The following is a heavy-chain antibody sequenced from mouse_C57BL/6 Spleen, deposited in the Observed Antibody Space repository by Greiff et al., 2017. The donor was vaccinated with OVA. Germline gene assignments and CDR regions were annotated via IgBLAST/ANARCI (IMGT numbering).Heavy chain of an antibody. V-gene: IGHV1-72*01. CDR1: GYTFTSYW. J-gene: IGHJ2*01. CDR3: ARSDTTVVATNFDY. Sequence: VQLQQSGAELVKPGASVKLSCKASGYTFTSYWMHWVKQRPGRGLEWIGRIDPNSGGTKYNEKFKSKATLTVDKPSSTAYMQLSSLTSEDSAVYYCARSDTTVVATNFDYWGQGTTLTVSS. CDR2: IDPNSGGT. D-gene: IGHD1-1*01.